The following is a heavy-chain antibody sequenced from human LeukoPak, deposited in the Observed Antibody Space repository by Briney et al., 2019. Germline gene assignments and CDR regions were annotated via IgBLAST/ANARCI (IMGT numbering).Heavy chain of an antibody. CDR1: GFTVSSNY. CDR2: IYSGGST. Sequence: GGSLRLSCAASGFTVSSNYMSWVRQAPGKGLEWVSVIYSGGSTYYADSVKGRFTISRDNSKNTLYLQMNSLRAEDTAVYYCAKDWGLYYYDSSGYSDYWGQGTLVTVSS. D-gene: IGHD3-22*01. CDR3: AKDWGLYYYDSSGYSDY. J-gene: IGHJ4*02. V-gene: IGHV3-53*01.